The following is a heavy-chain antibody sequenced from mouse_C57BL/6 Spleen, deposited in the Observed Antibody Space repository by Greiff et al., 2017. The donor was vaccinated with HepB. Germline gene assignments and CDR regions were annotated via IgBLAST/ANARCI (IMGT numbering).Heavy chain of an antibody. CDR1: GYTFTSYW. V-gene: IGHV1-53*01. CDR3: ARGAYYDYIDAMDY. J-gene: IGHJ4*01. CDR2: INPSNGGT. Sequence: QVQLQQPGTELVKPGASVKLSCKASGYTFTSYWMHWVKQRPGQGLEWIGNINPSNGGTNYNEKFKSKATLTVDKSSSTAYMELSSLTSEDSAVYSCARGAYYDYIDAMDYWGQGTSVTVSS. D-gene: IGHD2-4*01.